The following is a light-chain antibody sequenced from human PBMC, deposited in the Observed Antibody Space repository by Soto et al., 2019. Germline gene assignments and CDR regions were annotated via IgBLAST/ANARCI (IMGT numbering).Light chain of an antibody. V-gene: IGKV3D-20*02. CDR1: QSVSSSY. CDR2: GAS. J-gene: IGKJ1*01. CDR3: LQSNNWPLT. Sequence: EIVLTQSPGTLSLSPGERATLSCRASQSVSSSYLAWYQQKPGQAPRLLIYGASSRATGIPDRFSGSGSGTDFTLTISRLEPEDFAVYYCLQSNNWPLTFGQGTKVDLK.